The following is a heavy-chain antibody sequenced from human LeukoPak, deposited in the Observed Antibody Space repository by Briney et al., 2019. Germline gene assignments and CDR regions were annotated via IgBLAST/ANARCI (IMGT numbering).Heavy chain of an antibody. CDR2: INHSGST. Sequence: SETLSLTCAVYGGPFSGYYWSWIRQPPGKGLEWIGEINHSGSTNYNPSLKSRVTISVDTSKNQFSLKLSSVTAADTAVYYCARESVVVTNNWFDPWGQGTLVTVSS. CDR3: ARESVVVTNNWFDP. V-gene: IGHV4-34*01. D-gene: IGHD2-21*02. CDR1: GGPFSGYY. J-gene: IGHJ5*02.